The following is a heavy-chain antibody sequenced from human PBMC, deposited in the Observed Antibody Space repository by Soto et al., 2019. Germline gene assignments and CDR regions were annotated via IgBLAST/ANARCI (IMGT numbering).Heavy chain of an antibody. CDR2: IYPSDSDS. CDR3: ANADKDFGAMDV. D-gene: IGHD3-16*01. Sequence: PGESLKIFLDGSWYSFPTHWVNLVRQMPRKGLEWMGRIYPSDSDSEYSRSLQGHVTSSADKGHGTADLEWSSLKAAGTASCYCANADKDFGAMDVWGQGTTVTVSS. CDR1: WYSFPTHW. J-gene: IGHJ6*02. V-gene: IGHV5-10-1*01.